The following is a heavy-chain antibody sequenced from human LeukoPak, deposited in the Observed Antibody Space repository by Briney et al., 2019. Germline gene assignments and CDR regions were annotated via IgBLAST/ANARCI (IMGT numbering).Heavy chain of an antibody. CDR3: AIAAAASGGDAFDI. Sequence: PSQTLSLTCAISGDSVSSNSAAWNWIRQSPSRGLEWLGRAYYRSKWYNDYAVSVKSRIPINPDTSKNQFSLQLNSVTPEDTAVYYCAIAAAASGGDAFDIWGQGTMVTVSS. CDR1: GDSVSSNSAA. CDR2: AYYRSKWYN. J-gene: IGHJ3*02. D-gene: IGHD6-13*01. V-gene: IGHV6-1*01.